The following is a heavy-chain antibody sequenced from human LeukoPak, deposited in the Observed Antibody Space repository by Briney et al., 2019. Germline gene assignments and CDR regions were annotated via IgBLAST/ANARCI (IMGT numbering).Heavy chain of an antibody. Sequence: ASVKVSCKASGGTFSSYAISWVRQAPGQGLEWMGGIIPIFGTANCAQKFQGRVTITADKSTSTAYMELSSLRSEDTAVYYCTRHHSIVGDAFDLWGLGTMVTVSS. D-gene: IGHD3-22*01. CDR2: IIPIFGTA. CDR1: GGTFSSYA. J-gene: IGHJ3*01. V-gene: IGHV1-69*06. CDR3: TRHHSIVGDAFDL.